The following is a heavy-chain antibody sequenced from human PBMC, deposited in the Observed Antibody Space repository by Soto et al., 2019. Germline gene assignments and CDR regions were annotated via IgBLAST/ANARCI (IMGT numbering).Heavy chain of an antibody. CDR2: ISSSGSTI. V-gene: IGHV3-11*01. Sequence: QVQLVESGGGLVKPGGSLRLSCAASGFTFSDFYMTWIRQAPGKGLGWVAYISSSGSTIFYADSVKGRFTISSDNANNSLFLEMSSMRAEDTAVYYCAREYIPSGVGPPGYWGQGTLVIVSS. J-gene: IGHJ4*02. CDR1: GFTFSDFY. CDR3: AREYIPSGVGPPGY. D-gene: IGHD6-25*01.